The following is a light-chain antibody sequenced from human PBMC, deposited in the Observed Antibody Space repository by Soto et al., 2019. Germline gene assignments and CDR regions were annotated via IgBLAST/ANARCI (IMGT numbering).Light chain of an antibody. CDR3: QQSDSYPVT. V-gene: IGKV1-9*01. CDR1: QGISTF. Sequence: DIQLTQSPAFLSASVGDKVTITCRARQGISTFLAWYQQKPGKAPNRLLYSASTLQSGVPLRFSGSGSGTEFTLTSSSRQPEECETDVGQQSDSYPVTGGGGTKVEMK. J-gene: IGKJ4*01. CDR2: SAS.